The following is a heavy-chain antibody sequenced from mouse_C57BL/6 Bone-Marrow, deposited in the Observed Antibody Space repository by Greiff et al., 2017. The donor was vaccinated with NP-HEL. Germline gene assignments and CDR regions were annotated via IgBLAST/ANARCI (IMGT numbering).Heavy chain of an antibody. Sequence: VKLVESGPELVKPGASVKISCKASGYAFSSSWMNWVKQRPGKGLEWIGRIYPGDGDTNYNGKFKGEAKLTADKSSSTAYMQLSSLTSEDSAVYFCARWRYYYAMDYWGQGTSVTVSS. CDR1: GYAFSSSW. CDR3: ARWRYYYAMDY. CDR2: IYPGDGDT. J-gene: IGHJ4*01. V-gene: IGHV1-82*01.